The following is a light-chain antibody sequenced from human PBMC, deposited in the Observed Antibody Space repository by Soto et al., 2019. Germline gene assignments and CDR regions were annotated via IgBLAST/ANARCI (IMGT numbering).Light chain of an antibody. CDR1: QSITDY. V-gene: IGKV1-39*01. Sequence: DIQMTKSPSALSASIGDKVTITCRASQSITDYLNWYQQKPGKAPKLLIYAAYSLQSGVPSRFSGSGSGTDFSLTISSLQPEDSATYYCQQSYSSPVTFGQGTKVDTK. J-gene: IGKJ2*01. CDR2: AAY. CDR3: QQSYSSPVT.